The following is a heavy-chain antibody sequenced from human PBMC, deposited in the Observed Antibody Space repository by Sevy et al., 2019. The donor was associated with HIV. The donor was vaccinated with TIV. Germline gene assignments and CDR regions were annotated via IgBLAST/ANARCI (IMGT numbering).Heavy chain of an antibody. D-gene: IGHD3-3*01. CDR1: GFTFSDYY. Sequence: GGSLRLSCAASGFTFSDYYMSWIRQAPGKGLEWISYISSSGSTIYYADSVKGRFTISRDNAKKSLYLQMNSLRAEDTAVYYCARAYDVWSGYSDAFDIWGQGTMVTVSS. CDR2: ISSSGSTI. J-gene: IGHJ3*02. CDR3: ARAYDVWSGYSDAFDI. V-gene: IGHV3-11*01.